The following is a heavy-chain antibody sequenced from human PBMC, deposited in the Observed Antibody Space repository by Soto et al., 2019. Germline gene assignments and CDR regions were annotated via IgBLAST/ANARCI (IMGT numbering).Heavy chain of an antibody. V-gene: IGHV4-39*01. J-gene: IGHJ5*02. D-gene: IGHD2-2*02. CDR2: IYYSGST. Sequence: SETLSLTCTVSGGSISSSSYYWGWIRQPPGKGLEWIGSIYYSGSTYYNPSLKSRVTISVDTSKNQFSLKLSSVTAADTAVYYCARRRNCSSTSCYNTRDHRGKWFDPWGQGTLVTVSS. CDR3: ARRRNCSSTSCYNTRDHRGKWFDP. CDR1: GGSISSSSYY.